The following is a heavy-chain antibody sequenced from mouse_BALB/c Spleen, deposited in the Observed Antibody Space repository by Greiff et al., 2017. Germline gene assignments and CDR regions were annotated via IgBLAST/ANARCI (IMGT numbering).Heavy chain of an antibody. CDR2: ISSGGSYT. Sequence: EVQLVESGGDLVKPGGSLKLSCAASGFTFSSYGMSWVRQTPDKRLEWVATISSGGSYTYYPDSVKGRFTISRDNAKNTLYLQMSSLKSEDTAMYCCARHDQYYFDYWGQGTTLTVSS. CDR1: GFTFSSYG. CDR3: ARHDQYYFDY. J-gene: IGHJ2*01. V-gene: IGHV5-6*01.